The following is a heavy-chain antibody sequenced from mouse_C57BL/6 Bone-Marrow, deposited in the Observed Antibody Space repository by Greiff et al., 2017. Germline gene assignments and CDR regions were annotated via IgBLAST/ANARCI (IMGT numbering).Heavy chain of an antibody. CDR1: GFTFSDYG. Sequence: EVMLVESGGGLVQPGGSLKLSCAASGFTFSDYGMAWVRQAPRKGPEWVAFISNLAYSIYYAATVTGRFTISRENAKNTLYLEVSSLRSEDTAMYNCARGGSWYFDYWGQGTTLTVSS. J-gene: IGHJ2*01. CDR2: ISNLAYSI. V-gene: IGHV5-15*01. CDR3: ARGGSWYFDY.